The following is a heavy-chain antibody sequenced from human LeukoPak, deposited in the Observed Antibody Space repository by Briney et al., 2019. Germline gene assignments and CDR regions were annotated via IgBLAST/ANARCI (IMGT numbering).Heavy chain of an antibody. V-gene: IGHV3-21*01. J-gene: IGHJ4*02. CDR3: ARCSGVFGSSGY. CDR2: ISSGTGSYI. Sequence: GGSLRLSCVASGCSFSSYSMNWVRQAPGQGLEWVSTISSGTGSYIYYADSVRGRFTISRDNAKNSLYLQMNILRAEDTAVYYCARCSGVFGSSGYWGQGTLVTVSS. D-gene: IGHD6-6*01. CDR1: GCSFSSYS.